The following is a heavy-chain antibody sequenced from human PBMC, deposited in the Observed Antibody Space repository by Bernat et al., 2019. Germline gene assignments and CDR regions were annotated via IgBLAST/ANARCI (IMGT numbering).Heavy chain of an antibody. Sequence: EVQLVESGGGLVKPGGSLRLSCAASGFTFSNAWMSWVRQAPGKGLEWVGRIKSKTDGGTTDYAAPVKGRFTISRDDSKNTLYLQMNSLKTEDTVVYYCTTDRVNIVVVPAATNFDYWGQGTLVTVSS. J-gene: IGHJ4*02. CDR3: TTDRVNIVVVPAATNFDY. V-gene: IGHV3-15*01. CDR2: IKSKTDGGTT. D-gene: IGHD2-2*01. CDR1: GFTFSNAW.